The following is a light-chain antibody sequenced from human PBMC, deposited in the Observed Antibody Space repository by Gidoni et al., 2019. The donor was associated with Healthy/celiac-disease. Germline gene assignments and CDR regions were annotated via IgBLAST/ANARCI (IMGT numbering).Light chain of an antibody. Sequence: IVLTQSPGTLSLSPGERATLSCMARPSVSSSYLAWYQQKPCQAPRLLLYGASSRATGIPDRFIGSGAVTDFTLTISRLEPEDFAVYYCQQYGSSPPYTFGQGTKLEIK. CDR3: QQYGSSPPYT. CDR1: PSVSSSY. J-gene: IGKJ2*01. V-gene: IGKV3-20*01. CDR2: GAS.